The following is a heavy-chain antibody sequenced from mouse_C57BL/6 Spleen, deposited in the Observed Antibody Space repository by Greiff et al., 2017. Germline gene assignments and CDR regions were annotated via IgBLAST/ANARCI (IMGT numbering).Heavy chain of an antibody. CDR2: ISYDGSN. D-gene: IGHD1-1*01. CDR1: GYSITSGYY. V-gene: IGHV3-6*01. CDR3: AGITTVVGAMDY. Sequence: EVQLQESGPGLVKPSQSLSLTCSVTGYSITSGYYWNWIRQFPGNKLEWMGYISYDGSNNYNPSLKNRISITRDTSKTQFFLKLNSVTTEDTATYYCAGITTVVGAMDYWGQGTSVTVSS. J-gene: IGHJ4*01.